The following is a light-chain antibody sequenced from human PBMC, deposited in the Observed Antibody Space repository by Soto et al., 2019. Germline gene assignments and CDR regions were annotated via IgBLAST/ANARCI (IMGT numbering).Light chain of an antibody. V-gene: IGLV2-23*02. CDR1: SSDVGIYNY. CDR3: CSYAGARTYVL. CDR2: EVT. J-gene: IGLJ3*02. Sequence: QSVLTQPASVSGSPGQSIAISCTGSSSDVGIYNYVSWYQQHPGKVPKLIIYEVTKRPSGISSRFSGSKSGITASLTISGLQAEDGGDYYCCSYAGARTYVLFGGGTKLTVL.